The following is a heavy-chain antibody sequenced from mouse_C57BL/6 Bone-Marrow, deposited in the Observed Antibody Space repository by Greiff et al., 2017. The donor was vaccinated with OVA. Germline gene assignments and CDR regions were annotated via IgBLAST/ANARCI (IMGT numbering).Heavy chain of an antibody. CDR2: ISNGGGST. CDR3: AREAIYYDYSFAY. D-gene: IGHD2-4*01. CDR1: GFTFSDYY. Sequence: EVQLVESGGGLVQPGGSLKLSCAASGFTFSDYYMYWVRQTPEKRLEWVAYISNGGGSTYYPDTVKGRFTISRDNAKNTLYLQMSRLKSEDTAMYYCAREAIYYDYSFAYWGQGTLVTVSA. V-gene: IGHV5-12*01. J-gene: IGHJ3*01.